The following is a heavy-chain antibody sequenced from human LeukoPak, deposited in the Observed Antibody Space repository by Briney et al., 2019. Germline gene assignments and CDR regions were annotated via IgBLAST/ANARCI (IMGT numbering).Heavy chain of an antibody. CDR2: ISGSGGST. Sequence: PGGTLRLSCAASGFTFSSYGMSWVRQAPGKGLEWVSAISGSGGSTYYADSVKGRFTISRDNSKNTLYLQMNSLRAEDTAVYYCALSGVAPTPNWFDPWGQGTLVTVSS. CDR3: ALSGVAPTPNWFDP. D-gene: IGHD3-3*01. J-gene: IGHJ5*02. V-gene: IGHV3-23*01. CDR1: GFTFSSYG.